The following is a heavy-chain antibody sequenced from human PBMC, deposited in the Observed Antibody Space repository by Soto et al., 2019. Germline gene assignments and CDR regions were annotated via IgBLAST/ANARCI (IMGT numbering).Heavy chain of an antibody. CDR2: IYHAGSP. CDR3: ARGLSFRGDFDV. CDR1: GGSISSSSW. J-gene: IGHJ3*01. Sequence: HLQESGPGLVKPSGTLSLTCDVSGGSISSSSWWTWVRQSPGKGLEWIGEIYHAGSPNYNPSFQSRVTILADKSKNHFYLRLPSVTAADTAIYYCARGLSFRGDFDVWGQGTTVTVSS. V-gene: IGHV4-4*02. D-gene: IGHD2-21*02.